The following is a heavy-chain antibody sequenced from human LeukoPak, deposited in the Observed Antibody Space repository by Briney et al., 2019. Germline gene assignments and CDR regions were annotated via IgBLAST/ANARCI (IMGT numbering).Heavy chain of an antibody. Sequence: PGGSLRLSCAASGFTFDDYAMHWVRQAPGKGLEWVSGISWNSGSIGYADSVKGRFTISRDNAKNSLYLQMNSLRAEDTALYYCAKGFGSSSWYIFDYWGQGTLVTASS. J-gene: IGHJ4*02. CDR2: ISWNSGSI. CDR3: AKGFGSSSWYIFDY. CDR1: GFTFDDYA. V-gene: IGHV3-9*01. D-gene: IGHD6-13*01.